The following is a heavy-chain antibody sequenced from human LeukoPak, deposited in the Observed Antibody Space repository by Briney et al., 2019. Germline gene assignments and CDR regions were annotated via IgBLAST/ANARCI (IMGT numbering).Heavy chain of an antibody. CDR1: GYSFTSYW. CDR2: IYPGDSDT. V-gene: IGHV5-51*01. CDR3: ARLPIVVVPAAMVAFDI. D-gene: IGHD2-2*01. J-gene: IGHJ3*02. Sequence: GESQKISCKGSGYSFTSYWIGWVRQMPGKGLEWMGIIYPGDSDTRYSPSFQGQVTISADKSISTAYLQWSSLKASDTAMYYCARLPIVVVPAAMVAFDIWGQGTMVTVSS.